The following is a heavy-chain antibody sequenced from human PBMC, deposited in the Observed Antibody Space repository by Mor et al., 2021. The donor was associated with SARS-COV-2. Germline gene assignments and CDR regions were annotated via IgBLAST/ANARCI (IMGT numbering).Heavy chain of an antibody. V-gene: IGHV1-58*01. D-gene: IGHD2-15*01. J-gene: IGHJ3*02. CDR3: AAFDIVVVVAATRSAFDI. CDR2: IVVGSGNT. Sequence: RGQRLEWIGWIVVGSGNTNYAQKFQERVTITRDMSTSTAYMELSSLRSEDTAVYYCAAFDIVVVVAATRSAFDI.